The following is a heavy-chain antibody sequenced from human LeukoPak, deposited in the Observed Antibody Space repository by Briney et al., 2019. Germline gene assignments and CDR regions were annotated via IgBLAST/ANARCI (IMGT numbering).Heavy chain of an antibody. D-gene: IGHD2-15*01. V-gene: IGHV3-53*01. Sequence: PGGSLRLSCAASGFTVSSNYMSWVRQAPGKGLEWVSVIYSGGSTYYADSVKGRFTISRDNSKNTLYLQMNSLRAEDTGVYYCARGVRFRMGFYMDIWGKGTTVTVSS. CDR2: IYSGGST. J-gene: IGHJ6*03. CDR3: ARGVRFRMGFYMDI. CDR1: GFTVSSNY.